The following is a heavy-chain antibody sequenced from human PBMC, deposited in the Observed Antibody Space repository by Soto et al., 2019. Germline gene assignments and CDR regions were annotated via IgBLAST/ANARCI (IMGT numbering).Heavy chain of an antibody. CDR2: INGYNGNA. CDR1: GYTFTTYG. V-gene: IGHV1-18*01. D-gene: IGHD3-16*01. J-gene: IGHJ6*02. Sequence: QVQLVQSGAEVKKPGASVPVSCKASGYTFTTYGVSWVRQAPGQGLEWLGWINGYNGNAKYAENLQGRVTMTTDTSTSTAYMELRSLRSDDTAVYYCARMGDVPYYYYGMDVWCQGTTVTVSS. CDR3: ARMGDVPYYYYGMDV.